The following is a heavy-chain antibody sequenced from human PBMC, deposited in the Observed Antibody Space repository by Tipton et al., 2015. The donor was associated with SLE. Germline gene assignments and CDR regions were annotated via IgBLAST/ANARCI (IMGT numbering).Heavy chain of an antibody. CDR3: AKGPESIAALADY. Sequence: SLRLSCAASGFTFSSYAMSWVRQAPGKGLEWVSVISGSGGNTYYADSVEGRFTISRDNSKNTLYLQMNSLRAEDTAVYYCAKGPESIAALADYWGQGTLVTVSS. CDR1: GFTFSSYA. J-gene: IGHJ4*02. CDR2: ISGSGGNT. D-gene: IGHD6-6*01. V-gene: IGHV3-23*01.